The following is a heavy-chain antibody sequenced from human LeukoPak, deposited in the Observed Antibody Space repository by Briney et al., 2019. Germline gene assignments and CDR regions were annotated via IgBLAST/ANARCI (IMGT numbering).Heavy chain of an antibody. J-gene: IGHJ5*02. CDR2: IHSSGTA. V-gene: IGHV4-30-2*01. Sequence: SQTLSLTCSVSGGSISSGGYSWNWIRQPPGKGLEWIGYIHSSGTAYYNPSLKSRVTISLDRTKNQFSLNLTSVTAADTAVYYCARETPLRYFDPWGQGTLVTVSS. D-gene: IGHD3-9*01. CDR3: ARETPLRYFDP. CDR1: GGSISSGGYS.